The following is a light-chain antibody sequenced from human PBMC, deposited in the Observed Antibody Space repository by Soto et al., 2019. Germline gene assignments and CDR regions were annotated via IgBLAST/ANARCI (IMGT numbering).Light chain of an antibody. CDR3: QQFNSYSALT. CDR1: QGISSA. CDR2: DAS. J-gene: IGKJ4*01. Sequence: AIQLNQSPSSLSASVGDRVTITCRASQGISSALAWYQQKPGKAPKLLIYDASSLESGVPSRFSGSGSGTDFTLTISSLQPEDFATYYCQQFNSYSALTFGGGTKVEIK. V-gene: IGKV1-13*02.